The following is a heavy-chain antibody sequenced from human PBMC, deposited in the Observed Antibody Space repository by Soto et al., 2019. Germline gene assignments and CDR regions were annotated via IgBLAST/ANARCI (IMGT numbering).Heavy chain of an antibody. CDR1: GFTFSTYA. CDR3: AKELLRLGESLERYFDY. D-gene: IGHD3-10*01. CDR2: ISGSGSSR. J-gene: IGHJ4*02. Sequence: EVQLLESGGDLVQPGGSLRLSCAASGFTFSTYAMSWVRQAPGKGLEWVSAISGSGSSRYYADSAKGRFTISRDNSKNTLFLQLNSLRAEDKAVYYCAKELLRLGESLERYFDYWGQGTLVTVSS. V-gene: IGHV3-23*01.